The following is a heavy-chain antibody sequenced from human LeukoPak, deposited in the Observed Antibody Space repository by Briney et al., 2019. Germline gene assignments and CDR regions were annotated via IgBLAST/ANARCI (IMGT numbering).Heavy chain of an antibody. CDR1: GGTFSSYA. D-gene: IGHD5-12*01. V-gene: IGHV1-69*04. CDR3: AREVEEAYSGYDEGMEY. J-gene: IGHJ4*02. Sequence: GASVKVSCKASGGTFSSYAISWVRQAPGQGLEWVGRIIPILGIANYAQKFQGRVTITADKSTSTAYMELSSLRSEDTAVYYCAREVEEAYSGYDEGMEYWGQGTLVTVSS. CDR2: IIPILGIA.